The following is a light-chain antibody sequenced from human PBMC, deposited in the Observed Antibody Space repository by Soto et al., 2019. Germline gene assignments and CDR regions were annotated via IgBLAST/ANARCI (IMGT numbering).Light chain of an antibody. CDR2: NVN. J-gene: IGLJ2*01. Sequence: QSVLTQPASVSGSPGQSITISCTGTSSDVGDSNYVSWYQQHPGKAPKLMIYNVNDRPSGVSSRFSGSKSGNTASLTISGLQAEDEADYYCSSYRTTSAQVVFGGGTKVTVL. CDR1: SSDVGDSNY. CDR3: SSYRTTSAQVV. V-gene: IGLV2-14*03.